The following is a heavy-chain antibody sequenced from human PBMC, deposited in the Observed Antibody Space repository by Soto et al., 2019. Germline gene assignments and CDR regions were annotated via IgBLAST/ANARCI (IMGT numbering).Heavy chain of an antibody. D-gene: IGHD1-26*01. Sequence: SWWSLRLSCSASVFTFSSYSMNWVRQAPGKGLEWVSSISSSSSYIYYADSVKGRFTISRDNAKNSLYLQMNSLRAEDTAVYYCARDLATFDYWGQGTLVTVSS. CDR3: ARDLATFDY. CDR1: VFTFSSYS. CDR2: ISSSSSYI. J-gene: IGHJ4*02. V-gene: IGHV3-21*01.